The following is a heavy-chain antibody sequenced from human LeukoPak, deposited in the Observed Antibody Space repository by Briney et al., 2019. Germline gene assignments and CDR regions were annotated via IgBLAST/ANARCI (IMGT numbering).Heavy chain of an antibody. V-gene: IGHV1-2*02. J-gene: IGHJ4*02. CDR1: GYTFTGYY. Sequence: ASVKVSCKASGYTFTGYYMHWVRQAPGQGLEWMGWINPNSGGTNYAQKFQGRVTMTRGTSISTAYMELSRLRSDDTAVYYCARGHDFWSGYSFDYWGQGTLVTVSS. D-gene: IGHD3-3*01. CDR2: INPNSGGT. CDR3: ARGHDFWSGYSFDY.